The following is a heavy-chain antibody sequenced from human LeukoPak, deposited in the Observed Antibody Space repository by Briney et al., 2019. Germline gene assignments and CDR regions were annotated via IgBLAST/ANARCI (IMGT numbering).Heavy chain of an antibody. V-gene: IGHV3-23*01. J-gene: IGHJ4*02. CDR2: ISGSGGSP. D-gene: IGHD6-19*01. Sequence: GGSLRLSCAASGFTFSSYGMSWVRQAPGKGREWVSAISGSGGSPYYADSVKGRFTISRDNSKNTLYLQMNSLKTEDTAVYYCTTQPWQVDYWGQGTLVTVSS. CDR3: TTQPWQVDY. CDR1: GFTFSSYG.